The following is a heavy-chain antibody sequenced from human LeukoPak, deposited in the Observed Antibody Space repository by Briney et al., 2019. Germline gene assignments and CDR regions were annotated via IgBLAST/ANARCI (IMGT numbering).Heavy chain of an antibody. Sequence: SETLSLTCAVYSGSISSYYWSWIRQPPGKGLEWIGYIYYSGSTNYNPSLKSRVTISVDTSKNQFSLKLSSVTAADTAVYYCATTTVTSNANWFDPWGQGTLVTVSS. V-gene: IGHV4-59*01. CDR1: SGSISSYY. J-gene: IGHJ5*02. CDR2: IYYSGST. CDR3: ATTTVTSNANWFDP. D-gene: IGHD4-17*01.